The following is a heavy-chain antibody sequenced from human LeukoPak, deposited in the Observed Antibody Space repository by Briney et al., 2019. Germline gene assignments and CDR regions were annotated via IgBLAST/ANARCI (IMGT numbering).Heavy chain of an antibody. D-gene: IGHD3-10*01. J-gene: IGHJ6*02. CDR3: ARRAVLPITSAPMDV. CDR2: IIPILGIA. Sequence: GASVKVSCKASGGTFSSYAISWVRQAPRQGLEWMGRIIPILGIANYAQKFQGRVTITADKSTSTAYMELSSLRSEDTAVYYCARRAVLPITSAPMDVWGHGTTVTVSS. V-gene: IGHV1-69*04. CDR1: GGTFSSYA.